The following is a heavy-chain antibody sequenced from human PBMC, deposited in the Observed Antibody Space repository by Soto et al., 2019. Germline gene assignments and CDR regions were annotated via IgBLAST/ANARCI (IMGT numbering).Heavy chain of an antibody. D-gene: IGHD4-17*01. Sequence: GSLRLSCAASGFTFSSYSMNWVRQAPGKGLEWVSSISSSSSYIYYADSVKGRFTISRDNAKNSLYLQMNSLRAEDTAVYYCARDLKTLYGDRRNWYFDLWGRGTLVTVSS. V-gene: IGHV3-21*01. CDR2: ISSSSSYI. CDR1: GFTFSSYS. J-gene: IGHJ2*01. CDR3: ARDLKTLYGDRRNWYFDL.